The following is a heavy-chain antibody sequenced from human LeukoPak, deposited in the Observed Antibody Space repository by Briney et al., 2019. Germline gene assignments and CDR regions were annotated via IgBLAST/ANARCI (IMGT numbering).Heavy chain of an antibody. CDR1: GYSFKDYG. Sequence: PGGSLRLFCAATGYSFKDYGMHWVRHPPGKGLEWVSAINWNGGGTDYADSVKGRFTIFRDNAKNSLYLQLSSLRPEDTALYYCAKHLTATNTYIFFGLDVWGQGPRSPSP. CDR3: AKHLTATNTYIFFGLDV. J-gene: IGHJ6*02. V-gene: IGHV3-9*01. D-gene: IGHD1-26*01. CDR2: INWNGGGT.